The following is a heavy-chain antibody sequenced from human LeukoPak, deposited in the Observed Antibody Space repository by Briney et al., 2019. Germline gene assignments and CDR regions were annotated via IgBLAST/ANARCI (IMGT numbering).Heavy chain of an antibody. CDR1: GGSISTYY. CDR3: ARGNCSRRETFDL. J-gene: IGHJ3*01. V-gene: IGHV4-59*01. Sequence: SETLSLPCTVSGGSISTYYWSWIRQPPGKGLEWIGYMYYSGSTNYNPSLKSRVTIQVDTSKNQLSLKLSSVTAADTAVYYCARGNCSRRETFDLWGRGTMVTVSS. CDR2: MYYSGST. D-gene: IGHD3-10*02.